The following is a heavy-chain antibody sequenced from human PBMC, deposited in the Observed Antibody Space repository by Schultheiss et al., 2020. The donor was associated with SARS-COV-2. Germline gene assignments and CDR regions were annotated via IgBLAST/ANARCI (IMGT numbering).Heavy chain of an antibody. J-gene: IGHJ6*02. CDR3: ARGEVPNCSSTSCYTLLEYGMDV. V-gene: IGHV1-69*06. D-gene: IGHD2-2*02. CDR2: IIPIFGTA. Sequence: SVKVSCKASGGTFSSYAISWVRQAPGQGLEWMGGIIPIFGTANYAQKFQGRVTITADKSTSTAYMELSSLRSEDTAVYYCARGEVPNCSSTSCYTLLEYGMDVWGQGTTVTVSS. CDR1: GGTFSSYA.